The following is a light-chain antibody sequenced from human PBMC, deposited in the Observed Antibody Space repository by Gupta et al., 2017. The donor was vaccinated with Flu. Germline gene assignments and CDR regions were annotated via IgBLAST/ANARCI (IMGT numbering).Light chain of an antibody. J-gene: IGKJ2*02. CDR3: QVAKEPLWT. V-gene: IGKV2-24*01. CDR1: QSLVHSDGNTY. CDR2: KIS. Sequence: DIVMTQTPLSSPVTLGQPASISCRSSQSLVHSDGNTYLSWLHQRPGQPPRLLIYKISNRFCGVPDRFSGSGAGTDFTLRISRVEAEDVGLYYCQVAKEPLWTLGQGTKLEIK.